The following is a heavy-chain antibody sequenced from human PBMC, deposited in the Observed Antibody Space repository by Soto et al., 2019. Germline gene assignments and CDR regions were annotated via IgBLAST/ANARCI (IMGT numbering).Heavy chain of an antibody. Sequence: PSETLSLTCTVSGGSISSSSYYWGWIRQPPGKGLEWIGEINHSGSTNYNPSLKSRVTISVDKSKNQFSLKLSSVTAADTAVYYCARRRGDYYYGMDVWGQGTTVTVSS. CDR3: ARRRGDYYYGMDV. CDR1: GGSISSSSYY. V-gene: IGHV4-39*07. J-gene: IGHJ6*02. D-gene: IGHD3-10*01. CDR2: INHSGST.